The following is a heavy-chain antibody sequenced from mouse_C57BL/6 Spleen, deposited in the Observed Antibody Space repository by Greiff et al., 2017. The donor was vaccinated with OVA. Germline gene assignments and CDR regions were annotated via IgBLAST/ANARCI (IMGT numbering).Heavy chain of an antibody. CDR3: ARGYYGSSYDGFYWYFDV. Sequence: QVQLQQSGAELVKPGASVKMSCKASGYTFTTYPIEWMKQNHGKSLEWIGNFHPYNDDTKYNEKFKGKATLTVEKSSSTVYLELSRLTSDDSAVYYCARGYYGSSYDGFYWYFDVWGTGTTVTVSS. CDR2: FHPYNDDT. J-gene: IGHJ1*03. CDR1: GYTFTTYP. V-gene: IGHV1-47*01. D-gene: IGHD1-1*01.